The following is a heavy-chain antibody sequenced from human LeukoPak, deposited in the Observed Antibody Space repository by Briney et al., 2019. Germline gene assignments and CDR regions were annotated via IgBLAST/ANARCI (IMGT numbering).Heavy chain of an antibody. D-gene: IGHD3-22*01. CDR2: ISSSGSTI. J-gene: IGHJ5*02. CDR1: GFTFSSYE. V-gene: IGHV3-48*03. CDR3: AGKTYYYDSSGYKDWFDP. Sequence: GGSLRLSCAASGFTFSSYEMNWVRQAPGKGLEWVSYISSSGSTIYYADSVKGRFTISRDNAKNSLYLQMNSLRAEDTAVYYCAGKTYYYDSSGYKDWFDPWGQGTLVTVSS.